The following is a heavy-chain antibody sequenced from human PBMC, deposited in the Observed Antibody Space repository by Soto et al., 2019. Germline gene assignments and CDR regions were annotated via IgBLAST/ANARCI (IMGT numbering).Heavy chain of an antibody. CDR3: ARERVTTSRGSFDY. Sequence: SVKVSCKASGGTFSSYAISWVRQAPGQGLEWMGGIIPIFGTANSAQKFQGRVTITADESTSTAYMELSSLRSEDTAVYYCARERVTTSRGSFDYWGQGTLVTVSS. CDR1: GGTFSSYA. J-gene: IGHJ4*02. V-gene: IGHV1-69*13. CDR2: IIPIFGTA. D-gene: IGHD4-17*01.